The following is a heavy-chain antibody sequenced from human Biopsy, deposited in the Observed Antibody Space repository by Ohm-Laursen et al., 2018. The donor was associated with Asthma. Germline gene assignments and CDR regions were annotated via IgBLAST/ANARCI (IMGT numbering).Heavy chain of an antibody. V-gene: IGHV1-18*01. CDR2: ISVYNGNT. Sequence: ASVKVSCKTSGYTFNSAGITWVRQAPGQGLEWMGWISVYNGNTKVAQKLQDRVTMITDTSTGTAYMELRSLRSDDTAVYFCARAVNYSHYYGIDVWGQGTTVTVS. D-gene: IGHD3-10*01. CDR1: GYTFNSAG. CDR3: ARAVNYSHYYGIDV. J-gene: IGHJ6*02.